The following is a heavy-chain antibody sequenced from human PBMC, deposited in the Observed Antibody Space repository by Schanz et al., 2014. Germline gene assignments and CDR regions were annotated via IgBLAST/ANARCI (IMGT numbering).Heavy chain of an antibody. CDR1: GFSFSSYT. CDR3: ARLDSSSWYPRY. V-gene: IGHV3-23*01. D-gene: IGHD6-13*01. CDR2: LSGSGAGT. J-gene: IGHJ4*02. Sequence: EVQLLESGGGLVQPGESLRLSCAASGFSFSSYTMSWVRQAPGKGLEWVSTLSGSGAGTFYADSVKGRFTTSRDNGKKSMYLQMNSLRAEDTAVYYCARLDSSSWYPRYWGQGTLVTVSS.